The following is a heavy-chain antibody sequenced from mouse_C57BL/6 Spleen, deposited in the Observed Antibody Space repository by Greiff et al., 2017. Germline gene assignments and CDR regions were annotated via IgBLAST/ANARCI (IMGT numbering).Heavy chain of an antibody. CDR3: ARSKDSAWFAD. Sequence: VQLKQSVAELVRPGASVKLSCTASGFNIKNTYMHWVKQRTEQGLEWIGRIDPANGDTKYAPTVQGKATITAYTSSNTAYLQLSNLTSEDTAIYYCARSKDSAWFADWGQGTLVTVSA. V-gene: IGHV14-3*01. J-gene: IGHJ3*01. CDR2: IDPANGDT. CDR1: GFNIKNTY.